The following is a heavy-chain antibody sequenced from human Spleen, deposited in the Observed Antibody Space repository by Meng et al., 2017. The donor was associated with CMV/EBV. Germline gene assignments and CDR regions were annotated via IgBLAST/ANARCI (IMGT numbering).Heavy chain of an antibody. V-gene: IGHV4-34*01. CDR3: ARGLEYCSSTSCHKLYDAFDI. CDR1: GGSFSGYY. J-gene: IGHJ3*02. Sequence: SQTLSLTCAVYGGSFSGYYWSWICQPPGKGLEWIGEINHSGSTNYNPSLKSRVTISVDTSKNQFSLKLSSVTAADTAVYYCARGLEYCSSTSCHKLYDAFDIWGQGTMVTVSS. CDR2: INHSGST. D-gene: IGHD2-2*02.